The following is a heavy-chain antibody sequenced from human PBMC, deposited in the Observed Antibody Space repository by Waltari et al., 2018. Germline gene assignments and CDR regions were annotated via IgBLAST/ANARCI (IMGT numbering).Heavy chain of an antibody. J-gene: IGHJ3*02. CDR1: GFTFSSYA. D-gene: IGHD1-7*01. V-gene: IGHV3-23*01. CDR3: ARSVPGTTPAHDAFDI. Sequence: EVQLLESGGGLVQPGGSLSLSCAASGFTFSSYAMSWVRQAPGKGLEWVSAISGSGGSTYYADSVKGRFTISRDNSKNTLYLQMNSLRSEDTAVYYCARSVPGTTPAHDAFDIWGQGTMVTVSS. CDR2: ISGSGGST.